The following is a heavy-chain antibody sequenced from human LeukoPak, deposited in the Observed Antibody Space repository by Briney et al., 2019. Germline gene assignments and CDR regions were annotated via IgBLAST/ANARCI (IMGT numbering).Heavy chain of an antibody. CDR1: GFTFSSYS. CDR3: ARAYSSGWAGLDY. D-gene: IGHD6-19*01. Sequence: GGSLRLSCAASGFTFSSYSMNWVRQAPGKGLEGVSSISSSSTYIYYVDSVKGRFTISRDNAKNSLYLQMNSLRAEDTAVYYCARAYSSGWAGLDYWGQGTLVPVSS. V-gene: IGHV3-21*01. J-gene: IGHJ4*02. CDR2: ISSSSTYI.